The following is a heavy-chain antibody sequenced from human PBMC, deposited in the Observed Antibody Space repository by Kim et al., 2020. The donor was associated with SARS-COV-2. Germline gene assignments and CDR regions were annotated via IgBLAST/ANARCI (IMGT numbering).Heavy chain of an antibody. D-gene: IGHD5-18*01. CDR3: ARPPLVSRYSYGYRGHWYFDL. J-gene: IGHJ2*01. V-gene: IGHV4-34*01. Sequence: SETLSLTCAVYGGSFSGYYWSWIRQPPGKGLEWIGEINHSGSTNYNPSLKSRVTMPVDMSKYQFSLKVCSVTAADTAVYYCARPPLVSRYSYGYRGHWYFDLWGRGTLVTVSS. CDR2: INHSGST. CDR1: GGSFSGYY.